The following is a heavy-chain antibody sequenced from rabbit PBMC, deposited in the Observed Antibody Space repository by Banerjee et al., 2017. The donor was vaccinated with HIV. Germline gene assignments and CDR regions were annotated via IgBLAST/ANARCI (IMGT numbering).Heavy chain of an antibody. D-gene: IGHD8-1*01. J-gene: IGHJ4*01. V-gene: IGHV1S45*01. CDR2: IGSGSGNT. CDR3: ARDRDTGSVYYFDL. CDR1: GFSFSGSYW. Sequence: QEQLEESGGDLVKPEGSLTLTCTASGFSFSGSYWICWVRQAPGEGLEWIACIGSGSGNTGYANWAKGRFTISKTSSTTVTLQMTSLTAADTATYFCARDRDTGSVYYFDLWGPGTLVTVS.